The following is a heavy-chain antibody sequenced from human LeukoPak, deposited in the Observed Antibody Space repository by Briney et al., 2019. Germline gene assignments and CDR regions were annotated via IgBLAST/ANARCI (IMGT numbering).Heavy chain of an antibody. Sequence: GASVKVSCKASEYTFTSYDINWVRQATGQGLEWMGWMNPNSGNTGYAQKFQGRVTMTRNTSISTAYMELSSLRSEDTAVYYCASGLSTVVNQPYYYGMDVWGQGTTVTVSS. CDR3: ASGLSTVVNQPYYYGMDV. D-gene: IGHD4-23*01. V-gene: IGHV1-8*01. J-gene: IGHJ6*02. CDR1: EYTFTSYD. CDR2: MNPNSGNT.